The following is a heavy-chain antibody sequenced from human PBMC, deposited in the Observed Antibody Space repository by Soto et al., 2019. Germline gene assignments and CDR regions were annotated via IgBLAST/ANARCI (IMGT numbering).Heavy chain of an antibody. CDR3: ARLYCSSTSCYLDY. J-gene: IGHJ4*02. D-gene: IGHD2-2*01. CDR1: GGTLSSYA. Sequence: GASVKVSCKASGGTLSSYAISWVRQAPGQGLEWMGGIIPIFGTANYAQKFQGRVTITADESTSTAYMELSSLRSEDTAVYYCARLYCSSTSCYLDYWGQGTLVTVS. CDR2: IIPIFGTA. V-gene: IGHV1-69*13.